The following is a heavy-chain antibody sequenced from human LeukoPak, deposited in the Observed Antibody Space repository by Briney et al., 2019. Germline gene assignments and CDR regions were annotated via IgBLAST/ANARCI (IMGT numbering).Heavy chain of an antibody. CDR3: ARYSGQYCGY. CDR2: ISESGTT. V-gene: IGHV4-39*01. CDR1: GGSISSSSNY. J-gene: IGHJ4*02. Sequence: PSETLSLTCTVSGGSISSSSNYWAWIRQPPGKGLEWLATISESGTTYYNPSLKSRVTISVDTSKNQFSLKLGSVTAADTAVFYSARYSGQYCGYWGQGTLVTVSS. D-gene: IGHD2-21*01.